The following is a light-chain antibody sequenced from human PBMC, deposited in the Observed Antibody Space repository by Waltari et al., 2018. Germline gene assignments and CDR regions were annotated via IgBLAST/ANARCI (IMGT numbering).Light chain of an antibody. Sequence: DIQMTQSPSSLSASVGDRVTLPCRASQTIDRYLNWYHQKPGKAPKLLIYAASTLQSGVPSRFSGSGSGTDFTLTIIGLQPEDFATYFCQQSYRSPWTFGQGTRVDIK. V-gene: IGKV1-39*01. CDR2: AAS. CDR3: QQSYRSPWT. CDR1: QTIDRY. J-gene: IGKJ1*01.